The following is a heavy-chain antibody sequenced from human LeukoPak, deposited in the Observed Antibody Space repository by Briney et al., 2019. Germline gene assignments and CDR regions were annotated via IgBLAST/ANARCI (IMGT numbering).Heavy chain of an antibody. V-gene: IGHV3-48*01. CDR2: ISSSSSTI. CDR3: AREDVFWSAWFDY. Sequence: GGSLRLSCAASGFTFSSYSMNWVHQAPGKGLEWVSYISSSSSTIYYADSVKGRFTISRDNAKNSLYLQMNSLRAEDTAVYYCAREDVFWSAWFDYWGQGTLVTVSS. D-gene: IGHD3-3*01. J-gene: IGHJ4*02. CDR1: GFTFSSYS.